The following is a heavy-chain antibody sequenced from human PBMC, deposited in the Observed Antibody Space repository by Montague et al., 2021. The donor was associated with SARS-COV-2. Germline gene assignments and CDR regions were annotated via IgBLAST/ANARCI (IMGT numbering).Heavy chain of an antibody. Sequence: SGFIFRTVAMSWVRQAPGKGLEWVSAIGGSGDTYSADSVKGRFAISRDNSKNTLYLQMNSLRADDTAVYYCAKEMGHGRPFDYWGQGALVTVSS. CDR2: IGGSGDT. CDR3: AKEMGHGRPFDY. V-gene: IGHV3-23*01. J-gene: IGHJ4*02. CDR1: GFIFRTVA. D-gene: IGHD2-15*01.